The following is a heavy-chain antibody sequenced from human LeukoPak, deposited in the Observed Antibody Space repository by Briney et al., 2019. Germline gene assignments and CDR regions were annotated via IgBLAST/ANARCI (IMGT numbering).Heavy chain of an antibody. V-gene: IGHV1-46*01. J-gene: IGHJ6*03. CDR2: INPSGGST. CDR1: GYTFTSYY. CDR3: AREGGCSGGSCYSLYYYYYMDV. Sequence: ASVKVSCKASGYTFTSYYMHWVRQAPGQGLEWMGIINPSGGSTSYAQKFQGRVTMTRDTSTSTVYMELSSLRSEDTAVYYCAREGGCSGGSCYSLYYYYYMDVWGKGTTVTVSS. D-gene: IGHD2-15*01.